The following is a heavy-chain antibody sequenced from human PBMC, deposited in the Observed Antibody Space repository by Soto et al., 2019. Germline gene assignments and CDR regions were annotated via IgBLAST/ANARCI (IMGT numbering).Heavy chain of an antibody. J-gene: IGHJ4*02. V-gene: IGHV1-18*01. CDR1: GYTFTSYG. Sequence: QVQLVQSGAEVKKPGASVKVSCKASGYTFTSYGISWVRQAPGQGLEWMGWISAYNGNTNYAQKLQGRVTMTTDTSTSTAYMELRSLRSDDTAVYYCARVPVYYDILTGYSASYYFDYWGQGTLVTVSS. CDR2: ISAYNGNT. D-gene: IGHD3-9*01. CDR3: ARVPVYYDILTGYSASYYFDY.